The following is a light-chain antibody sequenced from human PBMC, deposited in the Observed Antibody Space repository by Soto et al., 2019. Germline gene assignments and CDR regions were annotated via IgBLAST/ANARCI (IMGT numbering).Light chain of an antibody. CDR3: LQVYNYPLT. J-gene: IGKJ4*01. CDR2: AAS. V-gene: IGKV1-6*01. CDR1: QSISNY. Sequence: IQMTQAPYSLSASVGGRVTITGRASQSISNYLNWYQQKPGKAPNLLIYAASSLQSGVPSTFSGSGSGTDFNLTISSLQTEDFATYYCLQVYNYPLTFGGGTKVDIK.